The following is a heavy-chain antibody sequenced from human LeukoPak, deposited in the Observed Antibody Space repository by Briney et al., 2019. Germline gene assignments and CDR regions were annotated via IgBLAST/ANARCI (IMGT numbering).Heavy chain of an antibody. J-gene: IGHJ5*02. CDR1: GGSFSGYY. CDR2: IYHSGST. CDR3: ARVARITMVRGVIGFRNWFDP. Sequence: SETLSLTCAVYGGSFSGYYWSWVRQPPGKGLEWIGEIYHSGSTNYNPSLTSRVTISVDSSKNQFSLKLSSVTAADTAVYYCARVARITMVRGVIGFRNWFDPWGQGTLVTVSS. D-gene: IGHD3-10*01. V-gene: IGHV4-34*01.